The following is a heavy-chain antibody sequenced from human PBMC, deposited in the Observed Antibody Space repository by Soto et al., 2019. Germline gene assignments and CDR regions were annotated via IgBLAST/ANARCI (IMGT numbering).Heavy chain of an antibody. V-gene: IGHV1-69*01. CDR2: IIPIFGTA. CDR3: ARSCEGFGELHPDYYGMDV. J-gene: IGHJ6*02. D-gene: IGHD3-10*01. CDR1: VCTFSSYA. Sequence: QVQLVQSGAEVKKPGSSVKVSCKASVCTFSSYAISWVRQAPGQGLEWMGGIIPIFGTANYAQKFQGRDTITADESTSTAYMELSSLRSEDTAVYYCARSCEGFGELHPDYYGMDVWGQGTTVTVSS.